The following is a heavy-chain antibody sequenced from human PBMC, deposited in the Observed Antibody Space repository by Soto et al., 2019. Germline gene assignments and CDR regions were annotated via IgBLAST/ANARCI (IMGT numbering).Heavy chain of an antibody. D-gene: IGHD6-19*01. J-gene: IGHJ4*02. CDR1: GFIFSDYY. CDR3: ARAGVAVKPGVY. Sequence: QVQLVESGGGLVEPGGSLRLSCEASGFIFSDYYMSWFRQAPGKGLEWVAYISSSGSLKYYEASVQGRFTNSRDNARKTLYLQMSRLRSDDWAVYFCARAGVAVKPGVYWGQGTLVTVSS. CDR2: ISSSGSLK. V-gene: IGHV3-11*01.